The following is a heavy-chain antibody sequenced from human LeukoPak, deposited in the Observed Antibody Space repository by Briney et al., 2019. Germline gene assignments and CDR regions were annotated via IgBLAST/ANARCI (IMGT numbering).Heavy chain of an antibody. CDR3: AKDSGDDPDFFDY. CDR1: RFTFSSYT. V-gene: IGHV3-23*01. CDR2: LSANGGST. J-gene: IGHJ4*02. Sequence: GGSLRLSCEASASRFTFSSYTMSWVRQAPGKGLEWVSSLSANGGSTYHADSVKGRFTISRDNSKNTPYLQMDNLRAEDTAIYYCAKDSGDDPDFFDYWGQGALVTVSS. D-gene: IGHD4-17*01.